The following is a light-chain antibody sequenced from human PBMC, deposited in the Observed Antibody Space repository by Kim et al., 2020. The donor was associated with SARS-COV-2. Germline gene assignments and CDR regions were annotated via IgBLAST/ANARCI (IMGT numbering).Light chain of an antibody. V-gene: IGKV3-20*01. CDR1: QGISSYF. CDR3: QQFSESPPAYT. CDR2: AGS. Sequence: PGEKATPYWQASQGISSYFVRWEQQKLGQAPRLLIFAGSSRAAGTPEGFRGSGYWKDFTLTNNRVEPGDFAVYYCQQFSESPPAYTFGQGTKLE. J-gene: IGKJ2*01.